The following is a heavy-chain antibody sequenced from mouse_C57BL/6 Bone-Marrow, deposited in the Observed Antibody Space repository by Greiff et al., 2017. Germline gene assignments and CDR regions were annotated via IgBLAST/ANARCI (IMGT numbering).Heavy chain of an antibody. J-gene: IGHJ3*01. Sequence: VQLQQPGAELVKPGSSVKLSCKASGYTFTSYWMHWVKQRPGKGLEWIGMIHPNSGSTNYNEKFKSKATLTVDKSSSSAYMQLSSLTSEDSAVYYCANYYGSSRFAYWGQGTLVTVSA. CDR2: IHPNSGST. CDR1: GYTFTSYW. V-gene: IGHV1-64*01. CDR3: ANYYGSSRFAY. D-gene: IGHD1-1*01.